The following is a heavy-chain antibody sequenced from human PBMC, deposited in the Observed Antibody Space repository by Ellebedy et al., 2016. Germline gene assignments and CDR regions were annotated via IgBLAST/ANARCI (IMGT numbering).Heavy chain of an antibody. D-gene: IGHD3-10*01. CDR2: IFNSGVT. CDR1: DGSISGYY. J-gene: IGHJ6*03. V-gene: IGHV4-4*07. CDR3: ASLRGAAYMDV. Sequence: SETLSLXCTVSDGSISGYYWGWIRQPAGKGLEWIGRIFNSGVTNYNPSLKSRVSMSVDTSKNQFSLKLSSVTAADTAVYYCASLRGAAYMDVWGKGTTVTVSS.